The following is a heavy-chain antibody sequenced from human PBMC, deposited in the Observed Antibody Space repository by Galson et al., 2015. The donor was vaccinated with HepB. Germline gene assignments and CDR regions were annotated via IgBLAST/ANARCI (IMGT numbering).Heavy chain of an antibody. D-gene: IGHD3-3*01. CDR3: ASWRFDS. CDR1: GDSVSSNNAA. CDR2: TYYRSKWSN. Sequence: CAISGDSVSSNNAAWNWIRQSPSRGLEWLGRTYYRSKWSNDYEISVESRITVTADASQNQFSLHLNSVTPEDTAIYYCASWRFDSWGQGTLVTVSS. J-gene: IGHJ4*02. V-gene: IGHV6-1*01.